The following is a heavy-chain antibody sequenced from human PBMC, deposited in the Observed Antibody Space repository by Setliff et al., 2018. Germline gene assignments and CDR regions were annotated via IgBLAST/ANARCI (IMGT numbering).Heavy chain of an antibody. CDR1: GYTFTNYW. CDR2: IYPADSDT. J-gene: IGHJ3*02. CDR3: AGVGPLTDDAFDI. V-gene: IGHV5-51*01. D-gene: IGHD1-26*01. Sequence: PGESLKISCKGSGYTFTNYWIAWVRQMPGKGLEYMGIIYPADSDTTYSPSFQGQVTISADKSINTAYLQWSSLKASDTAIYYCAGVGPLTDDAFDIWGQGTMVTVSS.